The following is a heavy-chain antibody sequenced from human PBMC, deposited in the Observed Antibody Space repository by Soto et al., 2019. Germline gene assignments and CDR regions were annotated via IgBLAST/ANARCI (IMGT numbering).Heavy chain of an antibody. J-gene: IGHJ4*02. CDR2: IRSKANSYAT. V-gene: IGHV3-73*01. CDR1: GFTFSGSA. Sequence: PGGSLRLSCAASGFTFSGSAMHWVRQASGKGLEWVGRIRSKANSYATAYAASVKGRFTISRDDSKNTAYLQMNSLKTEDTAVYYCTSGGVYGSGSYYLPFDYWGQGTLVTVSS. CDR3: TSGGVYGSGSYYLPFDY. D-gene: IGHD3-10*01.